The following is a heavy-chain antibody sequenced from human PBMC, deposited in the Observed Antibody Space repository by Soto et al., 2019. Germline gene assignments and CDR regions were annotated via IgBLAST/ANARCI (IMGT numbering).Heavy chain of an antibody. CDR1: GVTFNHHA. CDR2: IISIFGTA. Sequence: AEKVSGKASGVTFNHHAISWVRQAPGQGLGWMGGIISIFGTANYAQKFQDRVTITADRSTSTAYIELSSLRSEGTAVYYCARHAGAFDIWGQGTMVTVSS. CDR3: ARHAGAFDI. V-gene: IGHV1-69*06. J-gene: IGHJ3*02.